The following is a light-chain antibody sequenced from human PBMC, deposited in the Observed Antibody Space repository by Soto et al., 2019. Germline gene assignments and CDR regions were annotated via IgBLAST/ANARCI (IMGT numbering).Light chain of an antibody. J-gene: IGKJ5*01. CDR1: ESIDDW. CDR2: TAS. V-gene: IGKV1-5*03. Sequence: DIQMTQSPSTLSASVGDRVTITCRASESIDDWLAWYQQKPGKAPKLLIYTASSLQSGVPSMFSGSGSGTELTLTISSLQPDDFATYYCQQYHRYITFGPGTRLEIK. CDR3: QQYHRYIT.